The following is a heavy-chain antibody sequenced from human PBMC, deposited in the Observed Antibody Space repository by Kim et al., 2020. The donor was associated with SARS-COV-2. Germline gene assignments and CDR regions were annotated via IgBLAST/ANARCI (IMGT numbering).Heavy chain of an antibody. CDR1: GYTFTSYA. Sequence: ASVKVSCKASGYTFTSYAMHWVRQAPGQRLEWMGWINAGNGNTKYSQKFQGRVTITRDTSASTAYMELSSLRSEDTAVYYCARVPGGSGKYFYYGMDVWGQGTTVTVSS. D-gene: IGHD6-25*01. J-gene: IGHJ6*02. V-gene: IGHV1-3*01. CDR3: ARVPGGSGKYFYYGMDV. CDR2: INAGNGNT.